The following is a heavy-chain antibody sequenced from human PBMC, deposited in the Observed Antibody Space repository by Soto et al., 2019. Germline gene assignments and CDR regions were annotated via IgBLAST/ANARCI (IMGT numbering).Heavy chain of an antibody. Sequence: SETLSLTCTVSGDSISSGGYYWSWIRQHPGKGLEWIGYIYYSGSTYYNPSLKSRVTISVDTSKNQFSLKLSSVTAADTAVYYCARDPGKSGWFDPWGQGTLVTVSS. CDR2: IYYSGST. J-gene: IGHJ5*02. CDR3: ARDPGKSGWFDP. CDR1: GDSISSGGYY. V-gene: IGHV4-31*03.